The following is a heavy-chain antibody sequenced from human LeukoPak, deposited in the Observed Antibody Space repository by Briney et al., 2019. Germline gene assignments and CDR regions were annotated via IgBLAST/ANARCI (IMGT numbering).Heavy chain of an antibody. CDR1: GGSISSHY. V-gene: IGHV4-59*11. CDR2: IYYSGST. J-gene: IGHJ6*03. D-gene: IGHD4-23*01. Sequence: PSETLSLTCTVSGGSISSHYWSWIRQPPGKGLEWIGYIYYSGSTNYNPSLKSRVTISVDTSKNQFSLKLSSVTAADTAVYYCASAAVGYNYMDVWGKGTTVTVSS. CDR3: ASAAVGYNYMDV.